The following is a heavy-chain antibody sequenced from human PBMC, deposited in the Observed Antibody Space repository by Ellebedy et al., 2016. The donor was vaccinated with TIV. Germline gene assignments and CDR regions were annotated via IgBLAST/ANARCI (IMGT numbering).Heavy chain of an antibody. CDR2: IIPIFGAA. CDR1: GGTFSSYA. Sequence: SVKVSCXASGGTFSSYAISWVRQAPGQGLEWMGGIIPIFGAANYAQKFQGRVTITADKSTSTAYMELSSLRSEDTAVYYCARAHLDPGTSYYYFDYWGQGTLVTVSS. V-gene: IGHV1-69*06. D-gene: IGHD4-23*01. J-gene: IGHJ4*02. CDR3: ARAHLDPGTSYYYFDY.